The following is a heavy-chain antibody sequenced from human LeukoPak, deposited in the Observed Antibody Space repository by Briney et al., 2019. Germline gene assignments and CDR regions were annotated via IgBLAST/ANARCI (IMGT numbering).Heavy chain of an antibody. V-gene: IGHV4-61*02. D-gene: IGHD3-10*01. CDR1: GGSISSGSHY. Sequence: SETLSLTCTVSGGSISSGSHYWSWIRQPAGKGLEWIGRIYTSGSTNYNPSLKGRVTILVDTSKNQFSLRLSSVTAADTAVYYCEGGTVLLWFGELLPDAFDIWGQGTMVTVSS. CDR2: IYTSGST. J-gene: IGHJ3*02. CDR3: EGGTVLLWFGELLPDAFDI.